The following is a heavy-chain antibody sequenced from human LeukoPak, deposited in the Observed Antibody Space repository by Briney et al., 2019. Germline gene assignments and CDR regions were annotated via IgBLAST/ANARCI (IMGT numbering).Heavy chain of an antibody. CDR3: ARGGAVDTAMVNDY. V-gene: IGHV3-53*01. CDR2: IYSDNT. Sequence: PGGSLRLSCTVSGFTVSSNSMSWVRQAPGKGLEWVSFIYSDNTHYSDSVKGRFTISRNNSKNTLYLQMNSLRAEDTAVYYCARGGAVDTAMVNDYWGQGTLVTVSS. D-gene: IGHD5-18*01. J-gene: IGHJ4*02. CDR1: GFTVSSNS.